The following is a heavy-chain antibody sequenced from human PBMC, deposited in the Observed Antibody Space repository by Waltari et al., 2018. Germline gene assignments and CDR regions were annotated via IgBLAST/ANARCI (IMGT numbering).Heavy chain of an antibody. V-gene: IGHV4-4*02. CDR2: IYHSGST. CDR3: AREGYYDFWSGYPDAFDI. Sequence: QVQLQESGPGLVKPSGTLSLTCAVSGGYISSSNWWSWVHQPPGRGLEWIGEIYHSGSTNYNPSLKSRVTISVDKSKNQFSLKLSSVTAADTAVYYCAREGYYDFWSGYPDAFDIWGQGTMVTVSS. D-gene: IGHD3-3*01. J-gene: IGHJ3*02. CDR1: GGYISSSNW.